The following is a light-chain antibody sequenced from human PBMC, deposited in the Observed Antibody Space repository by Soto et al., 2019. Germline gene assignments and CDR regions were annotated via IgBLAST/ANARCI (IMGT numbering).Light chain of an antibody. CDR3: QQSYSTPLT. V-gene: IGKV1-39*01. J-gene: IGKJ4*01. Sequence: DIQMTQSPSSLSASVGDRVTITCRASQSISSYLNWYQQKPGKAPTLLIYAASSLQSGVPSRFSGSGSGTDFTLTISSLPPEDFATYYCQQSYSTPLTFGGGTKVEIK. CDR2: AAS. CDR1: QSISSY.